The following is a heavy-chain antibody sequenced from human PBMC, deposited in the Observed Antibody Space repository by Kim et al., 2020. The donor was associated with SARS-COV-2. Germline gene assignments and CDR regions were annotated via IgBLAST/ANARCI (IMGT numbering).Heavy chain of an antibody. CDR2: ISSNGGST. J-gene: IGHJ6*02. CDR1: GFTFSSYA. V-gene: IGHV3-64D*06. CDR3: VKVDTDYYYYYGMDV. Sequence: GGSLRLSCSASGFTFSSYAMHWVRQAPGKGLEYVSAISSNGGSTYYADSVKGRFTISRDNSKNTLYLQMSSLRAEDTAVYYCVKVDTDYYYYYGMDVWGQGTTVTVSS.